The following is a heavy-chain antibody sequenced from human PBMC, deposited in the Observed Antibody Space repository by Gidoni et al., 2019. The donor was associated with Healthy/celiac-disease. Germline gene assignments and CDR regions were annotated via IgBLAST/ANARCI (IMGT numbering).Heavy chain of an antibody. Sequence: VQLVESGGGLVQPGGSLRLACAASGFTFSSSWLGWVRQAPGKGLKWVANIKQEGREKYYVDSVKGRFIISRDNAKNSLYLQMNSLRAEDTAVYYCARASSSGWHWYFDLWGRGTLVPVSS. J-gene: IGHJ2*01. D-gene: IGHD6-19*01. CDR3: ARASSSGWHWYFDL. V-gene: IGHV3-7*03. CDR2: IKQEGREK. CDR1: GFTFSSSW.